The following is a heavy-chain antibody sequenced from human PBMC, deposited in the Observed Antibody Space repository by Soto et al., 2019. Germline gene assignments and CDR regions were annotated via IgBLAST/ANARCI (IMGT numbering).Heavy chain of an antibody. CDR3: ARDFERSAIGP. CDR1: GAYISCADSY. Sequence: SETLSLTCVVSGAYISCADSYWCWVRKPPGKVLEWIGYIAYSGDTYYNPSLRRRVTISADRSENKFSLTLKSVTAADTAVYFCARDFERSAIGPWGQGTSVTVSS. J-gene: IGHJ5*02. V-gene: IGHV4-31*11. CDR2: IAYSGDT. D-gene: IGHD3-9*01.